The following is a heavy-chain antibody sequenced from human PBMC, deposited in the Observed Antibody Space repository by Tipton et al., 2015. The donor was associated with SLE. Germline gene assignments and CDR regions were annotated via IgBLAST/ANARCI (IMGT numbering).Heavy chain of an antibody. CDR2: INSDGSST. J-gene: IGHJ4*02. D-gene: IGHD5-18*01. Sequence: SLRLSCAASGFTFSSYWMHWVRQAPGKGLVWVSRINSDGSSTSYADSVKGRFTISRHNSKNTLYLQMNSLRAEDTAVYYCARAGGYSYGFDYWGQGALVTVSS. CDR1: GFTFSSYW. V-gene: IGHV3-74*01. CDR3: ARAGGYSYGFDY.